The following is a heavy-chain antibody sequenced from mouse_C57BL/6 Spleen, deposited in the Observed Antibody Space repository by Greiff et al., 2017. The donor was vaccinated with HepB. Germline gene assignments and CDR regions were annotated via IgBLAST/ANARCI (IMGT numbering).Heavy chain of an antibody. Sequence: EVQLQQSGPELVKPGASVKISCKASGYTFTDYYMNWVKQSHGKSLEWIGDINPNNGGTSYNQKFKGKATLTVDKSSSTAYMELRSLTSEDSAVYYCARPLDGNYVGPWFAYWGQGTLVTVSA. CDR2: INPNNGGT. CDR3: ARPLDGNYVGPWFAY. CDR1: GYTFTDYY. V-gene: IGHV1-26*01. J-gene: IGHJ3*01. D-gene: IGHD2-1*01.